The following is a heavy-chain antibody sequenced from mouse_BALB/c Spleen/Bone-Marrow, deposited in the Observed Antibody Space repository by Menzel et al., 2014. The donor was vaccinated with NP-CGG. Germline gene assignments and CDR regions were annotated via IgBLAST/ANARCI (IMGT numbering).Heavy chain of an antibody. CDR2: IYPGDGST. Sequence: QVQLQQPGPELVKPGASVKVSCKASGYTFTSCYIHWVKQSPGQGLEWIGWIYPGDGSTEYNEKFKGKTTLTADKSSSTAYMLLSSLTSEDSAIYFCARPDGNYESYFDYWGQGTTLTVSS. D-gene: IGHD2-1*01. CDR3: ARPDGNYESYFDY. J-gene: IGHJ2*01. V-gene: IGHV1S56*01. CDR1: GYTFTSCY.